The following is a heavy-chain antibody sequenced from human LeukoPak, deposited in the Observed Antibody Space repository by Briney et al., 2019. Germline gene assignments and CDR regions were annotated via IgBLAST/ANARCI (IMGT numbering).Heavy chain of an antibody. V-gene: IGHV3-23*01. CDR2: ISGSGGST. Sequence: GGSLRLSCAASGFTFSDYGMTWVRQAPGKGLEWVSAISGSGGSTYYADSVKGRFTISRDNSKNTLYLQMNRLRAEDTAVYYCAKGAMVRGVIFDIDYWGQGTLLTVSS. CDR3: AKGAMVRGVIFDIDY. D-gene: IGHD3-10*01. J-gene: IGHJ4*02. CDR1: GFTFSDYG.